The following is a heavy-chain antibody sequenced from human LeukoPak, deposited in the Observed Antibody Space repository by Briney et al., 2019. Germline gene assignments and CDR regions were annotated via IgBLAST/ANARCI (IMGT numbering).Heavy chain of an antibody. J-gene: IGHJ4*02. CDR1: GGSITSYY. D-gene: IGHD4-23*01. V-gene: IGHV4-59*01. CDR2: ISNSGST. Sequence: SETLSLTCTVSGGSITSYYWSWIRQFPGKGLEWIGYISNSGSTNYNPSLKSRLTISVDTSKNQFSLKLSSVTAADTAVYYCARASGGNSAYWGQGTLVTVSS. CDR3: ARASGGNSAY.